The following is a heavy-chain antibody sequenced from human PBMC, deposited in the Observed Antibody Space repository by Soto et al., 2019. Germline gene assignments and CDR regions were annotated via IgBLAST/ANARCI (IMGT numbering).Heavy chain of an antibody. CDR2: ISSGSSNI. V-gene: IGHV3-21*01. CDR3: ASTTVVGATFDC. CDR1: GFAFRSYN. D-gene: IGHD4-4*01. J-gene: IGHJ4*02. Sequence: EVHLVESGGGLVKPGGSLTLSCAASGFAFRSYNMNWVRQAPGKGLEWVASISSGSSNIYYADSVKGRCTISRDNAKNALFLQRDSLRAVDSAVYDCASTTVVGATFDCWGQGALVTVSS.